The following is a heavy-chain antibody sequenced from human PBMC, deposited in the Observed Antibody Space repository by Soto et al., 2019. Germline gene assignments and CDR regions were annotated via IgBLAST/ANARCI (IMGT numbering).Heavy chain of an antibody. CDR3: ARTYDGSGPNSGGYGFDI. D-gene: IGHD3-22*01. CDR2: IYYSGST. V-gene: IGHV4-59*01. CDR1: GGSITSYY. J-gene: IGHJ3*02. Sequence: PSETLSLTCSVFGGSITSYYWSWIRQPPGKGLEWIAYIYYSGSTSYNPSLKSRVSISLDTSKNQFSLKLSSVTAADTAVYYCARTYDGSGPNSGGYGFDIWGQGTMVTVSS.